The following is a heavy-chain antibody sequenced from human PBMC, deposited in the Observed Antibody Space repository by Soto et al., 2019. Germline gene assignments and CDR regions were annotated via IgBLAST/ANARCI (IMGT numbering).Heavy chain of an antibody. J-gene: IGHJ6*02. CDR3: ARHPSRRYYDSSGYYYPLVYGMDV. CDR1: GGSISSYY. Sequence: TSETLSLTCTVSGGSISSYYWSWIRQPPGKELEWIGYIYYSGSTNYNPSLKSRVTISVDTSKNQFSLKLSSVTAADTAVYYCARHPSRRYYDSSGYYYPLVYGMDVWGQGTTVTVSS. D-gene: IGHD3-22*01. V-gene: IGHV4-59*08. CDR2: IYYSGST.